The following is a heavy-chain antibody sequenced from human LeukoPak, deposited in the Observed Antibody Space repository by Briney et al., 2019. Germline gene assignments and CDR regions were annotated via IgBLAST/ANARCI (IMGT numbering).Heavy chain of an antibody. CDR2: MNPNSGNT. CDR1: GYTFTSYD. CDR3: ARVEPASAGVRYNWNSDY. Sequence: ASVKVSCKASGYTFTSYDINWVRQATGQGLEWMGWMNPNSGNTGYAQKFQGRVTITRNTSISTAYMELSSLRSEDTAVYYCARVEPASAGVRYNWNSDYWGQGTLVTVSS. J-gene: IGHJ4*02. D-gene: IGHD1-1*01. V-gene: IGHV1-8*03.